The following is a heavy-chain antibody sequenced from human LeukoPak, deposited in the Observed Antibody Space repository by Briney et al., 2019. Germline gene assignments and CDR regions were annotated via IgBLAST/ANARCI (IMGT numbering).Heavy chain of an antibody. Sequence: GASLRLSCAASGFTFDDYGMNWVRQAPGKGLELVSGINWNGDRIGYADSVKGRFTISRDNAKNSLYLQMNSLRAEDTALYYCARSRIKIFGVITRGAFDIWGQGTTVTVSS. CDR3: ARSRIKIFGVITRGAFDI. J-gene: IGHJ3*02. V-gene: IGHV3-20*04. CDR1: GFTFDDYG. CDR2: INWNGDRI. D-gene: IGHD3-3*01.